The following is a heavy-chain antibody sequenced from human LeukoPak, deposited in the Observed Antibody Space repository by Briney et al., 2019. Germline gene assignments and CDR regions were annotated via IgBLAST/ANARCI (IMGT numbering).Heavy chain of an antibody. J-gene: IGHJ4*02. CDR3: ARGRITMVRGVNY. Sequence: ASVKVSCKASGYTFTGYYMHWVRQAPGQGLEWMGWINPNSGGTNYAQTFQGRVTMTRDTSISTAYMELSRLRSDDTAVHYCARGRITMVRGVNYWGQGTLVTVSS. CDR2: INPNSGGT. D-gene: IGHD3-10*01. V-gene: IGHV1-2*02. CDR1: GYTFTGYY.